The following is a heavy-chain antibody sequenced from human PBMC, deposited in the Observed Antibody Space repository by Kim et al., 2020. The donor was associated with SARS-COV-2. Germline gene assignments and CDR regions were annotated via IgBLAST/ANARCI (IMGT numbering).Heavy chain of an antibody. J-gene: IGHJ4*02. CDR1: GYTFTSYY. D-gene: IGHD3-10*01. V-gene: IGHV1-46*01. CDR2: VNLSGGSP. Sequence: ASVKVSCWAPGYTFTSYYMHWVRQAPGQGLEWMGIVNLSGGSPTYAQKFQGRVTMTRDTSTSTVYMDLSSLRSEDTALYYCQLVPAFGDNFDYWGQGTLVTVSS. CDR3: QLVPAFGDNFDY.